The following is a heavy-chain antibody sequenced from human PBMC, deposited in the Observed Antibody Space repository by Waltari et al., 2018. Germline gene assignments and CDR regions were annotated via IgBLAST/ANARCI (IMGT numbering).Heavy chain of an antibody. CDR3: AREKAITIFGVVIKYFQH. D-gene: IGHD3-3*01. CDR1: GYSISSGYY. J-gene: IGHJ1*01. Sequence: QVQLQESGPGLVKPSETLSLTCAVSGYSISSGYYWGWIRQPPGRGLEWIGSIYHSGSTYYNPSLKSRVTISVDTSKNQFSLKLSSVTAADTAVYYCAREKAITIFGVVIKYFQHWGQGTLVTVSS. CDR2: IYHSGST. V-gene: IGHV4-38-2*02.